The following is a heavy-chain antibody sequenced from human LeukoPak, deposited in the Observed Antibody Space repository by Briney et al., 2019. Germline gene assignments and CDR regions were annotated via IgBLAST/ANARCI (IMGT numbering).Heavy chain of an antibody. CDR1: GFTFSSYG. D-gene: IGHD3-10*01. J-gene: IGHJ4*02. CDR2: IRYDGSNK. CDR3: ASAHRYYYGSGSYLRQDY. Sequence: GGSLRLSCAASGFTFSSYGMHWVRQAPGKGLEWVAFIRYDGSNKYYADSVKGRFTISRDNSKNTLYLQMNSLRAEDTAVYYCASAHRYYYGSGSYLRQDYWGQGNLVTVSS. V-gene: IGHV3-30*02.